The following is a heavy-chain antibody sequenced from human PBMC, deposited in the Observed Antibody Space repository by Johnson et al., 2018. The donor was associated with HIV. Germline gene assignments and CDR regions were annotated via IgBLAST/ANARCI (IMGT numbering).Heavy chain of an antibody. Sequence: VQLVESGGGVVQPGGSLRLSCAASGFIFSTAAMHWVRQAPGKGLEYVASISINGDTTYYARSVQDRFTISRDNSKNTLYLQMNSLRAEDTAVYYCAGKTGYDAFDIWGQGTMVTVSS. V-gene: IGHV3-64*01. CDR2: ISINGDTT. CDR3: AGKTGYDAFDI. J-gene: IGHJ3*02. D-gene: IGHD7-27*01. CDR1: GFIFSTAA.